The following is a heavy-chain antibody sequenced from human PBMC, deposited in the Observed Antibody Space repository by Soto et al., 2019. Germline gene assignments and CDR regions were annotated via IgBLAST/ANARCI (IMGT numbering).Heavy chain of an antibody. V-gene: IGHV3-23*01. D-gene: IGHD2-2*01. CDR2: ISDSGST. J-gene: IGHJ4*02. CDR1: GFSFNNYA. CDR3: SKDVGGHYCTPTSCLYFFHS. Sequence: GGSLRLSCAASGFSFNNYAMNWVRQAPGQGLEWVSTISDSGSTYYADSVKGRFTISRDNSKNTQYLQMKSQRAEDTAVYFCSKDVGGHYCTPTSCLYFFHSWGRGTLVTVSS.